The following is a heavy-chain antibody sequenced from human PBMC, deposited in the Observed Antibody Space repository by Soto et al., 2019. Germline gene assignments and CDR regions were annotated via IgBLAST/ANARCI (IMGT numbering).Heavy chain of an antibody. CDR3: ARTADYGDAVVGDYYGMDV. J-gene: IGHJ6*02. D-gene: IGHD4-17*01. Sequence: PSETLSLTCAVYGGSFSGYYWSWIHQPPGKGLEWIGEINHSGSTNYNPSLKSRVTISVDTSKNQFSLKLSSVTAADTAVYYCARTADYGDAVVGDYYGMDVWGQGTTVTVSS. CDR1: GGSFSGYY. CDR2: INHSGST. V-gene: IGHV4-34*01.